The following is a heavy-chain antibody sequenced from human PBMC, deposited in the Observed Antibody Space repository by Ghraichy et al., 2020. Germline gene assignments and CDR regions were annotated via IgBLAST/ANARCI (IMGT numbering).Heavy chain of an antibody. V-gene: IGHV2-70*11. D-gene: IGHD2-2*01. CDR1: GFSLSTSGMC. J-gene: IGHJ6*03. CDR3: ARTPCSSVVVPAATFGAYYYYYMDV. CDR2: IDWDDDK. Sequence: SGPTLVKPTQTLTLTCTFSGFSLSTSGMCVSWIRQPPGKALEWLARIDWDDDKYYSTSLKTRLTISKDTSKNQVVLTMTNMDPVDTATYYCARTPCSSVVVPAATFGAYYYYYMDVWGKGTTVTVSS.